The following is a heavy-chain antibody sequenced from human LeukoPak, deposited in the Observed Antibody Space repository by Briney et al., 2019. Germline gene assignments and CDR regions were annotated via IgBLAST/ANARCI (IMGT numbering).Heavy chain of an antibody. CDR3: ARGRGSGHKENWFDP. D-gene: IGHD6-19*01. CDR1: GYTFTTYD. Sequence: ASVKVSCKASGYTFTTYDINWVRQATGQGLEWMGWMNPKSGNTGYTQKFQGRVTMTRNTSISTAYMELSSLRSEDTAVYYCARGRGSGHKENWFDPWGQGTLVTVSS. CDR2: MNPKSGNT. V-gene: IGHV1-8*01. J-gene: IGHJ5*02.